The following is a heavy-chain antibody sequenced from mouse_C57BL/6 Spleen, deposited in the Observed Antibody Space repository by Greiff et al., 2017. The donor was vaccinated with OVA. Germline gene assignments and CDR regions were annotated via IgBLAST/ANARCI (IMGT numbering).Heavy chain of an antibody. J-gene: IGHJ3*01. CDR2: IWSGGST. CDR1: GFSLTSYG. Sequence: VKLVESGPGLVQPSQSLSITCTVSGFSLTSYGVHWVRQSPGKGLEWLGVIWSGGSTDYNAAFISRLSISKDNSKSQVFFKMNSLQADDTAIYYCALGSNYVGFAYWGQGTLVTVSA. V-gene: IGHV2-2*01. CDR3: ALGSNYVGFAY. D-gene: IGHD2-5*01.